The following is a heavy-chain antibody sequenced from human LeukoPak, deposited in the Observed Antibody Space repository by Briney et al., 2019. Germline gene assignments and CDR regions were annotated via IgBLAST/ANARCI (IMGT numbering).Heavy chain of an antibody. CDR1: GYTFTSYY. CDR3: ARDLYVVGPVSYYYYMDV. J-gene: IGHJ6*03. Sequence: GASVKVSCKASGYTFTSYYMHWVRQAPGQGLEWMGIINPSGGSTSYAQKLQGRVTMTTDTSTSTAYMELRSLRSDDTAVYYCARDLYVVGPVSYYYYMDVWGKGTTVTVSS. CDR2: INPSGGST. V-gene: IGHV1-46*01. D-gene: IGHD3-16*01.